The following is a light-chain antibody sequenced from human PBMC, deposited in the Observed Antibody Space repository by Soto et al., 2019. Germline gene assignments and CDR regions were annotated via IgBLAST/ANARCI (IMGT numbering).Light chain of an antibody. CDR2: GAS. CDR1: QSISSY. V-gene: IGKV1-39*01. Sequence: IQMTHSPSSLSASVGDRVTITCRASQSISSYLNWYQQKPGKAPKLLIYGASSLQSGVASRFSGSGSGTDFTLTISSMQPEDFATYYCQQSRSSPLTFGGGTKVEIK. CDR3: QQSRSSPLT. J-gene: IGKJ4*01.